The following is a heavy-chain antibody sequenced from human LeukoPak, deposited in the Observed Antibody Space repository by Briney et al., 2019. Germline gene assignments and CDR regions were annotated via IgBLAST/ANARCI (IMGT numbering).Heavy chain of an antibody. CDR1: GYTFTGYY. Sequence: GASVKVSCKASGYTFTGYYMHWVRQAPGQGLEWMGWINPNSGGTNYPQKFQGRVTMTRDTSISTAYMELSRLRSDDTAVYYCAREWYAGDYFDYWGQGTLVTVSS. J-gene: IGHJ4*02. CDR2: INPNSGGT. D-gene: IGHD6-13*01. CDR3: AREWYAGDYFDY. V-gene: IGHV1-2*02.